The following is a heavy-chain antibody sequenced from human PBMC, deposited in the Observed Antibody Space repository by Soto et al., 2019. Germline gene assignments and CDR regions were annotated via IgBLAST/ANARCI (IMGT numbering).Heavy chain of an antibody. CDR3: ATHNHVDTAMVTAEFDY. CDR1: GGTFSSYA. J-gene: IGHJ4*02. V-gene: IGHV1-69*13. Sequence: ASVKVSCKASGGTFSSYAISWVRQAPGQGLEWMGGIIPIFGTANYAQKFQGRVTITADESTSTAYMELSSLRSEDTAVYYCATHNHVDTAMVTAEFDYWGQGTLVTVSS. CDR2: IIPIFGTA. D-gene: IGHD5-18*01.